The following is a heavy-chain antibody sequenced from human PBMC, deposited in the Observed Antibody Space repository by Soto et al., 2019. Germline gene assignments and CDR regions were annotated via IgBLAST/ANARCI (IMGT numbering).Heavy chain of an antibody. CDR2: ISYDGSNK. V-gene: IGHV3-30*09. CDR3: ARGDPYYGMDV. Sequence: QVQLVESGGDVVQPGGSLRLSCAASGFTFSNYIFYWVRQAPGKGPEWVAAISYDGSNKQYPDSVKGRFAISRDNPGNSVDLQMNSLRGDDTALYYCARGDPYYGMDVWGQGTTVTVSS. J-gene: IGHJ6*02. CDR1: GFTFSNYI.